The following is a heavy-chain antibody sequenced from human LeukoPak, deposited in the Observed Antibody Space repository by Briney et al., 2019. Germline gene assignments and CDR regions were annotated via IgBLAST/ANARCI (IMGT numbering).Heavy chain of an antibody. CDR2: ISWDGGST. CDR1: GFTFDDYA. Sequence: PGGSLRLSCAASGFTFDDYAMHWVRQAPGKGLEWVSLISWDGGSTYYAHSVKGRFTISRDNSKNSLYLQMNSLRAEDTALYYCARSGIVVVPAASGYYYYYYYMDVWGKGTTVTVSS. D-gene: IGHD2-2*01. V-gene: IGHV3-43D*03. J-gene: IGHJ6*03. CDR3: ARSGIVVVPAASGYYYYYYYMDV.